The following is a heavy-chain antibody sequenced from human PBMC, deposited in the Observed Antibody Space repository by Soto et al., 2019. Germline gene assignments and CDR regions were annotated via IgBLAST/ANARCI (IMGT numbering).Heavy chain of an antibody. CDR3: ARDYRSGWHGTNYGMDV. J-gene: IGHJ6*02. CDR1: GGTFSSSG. CDR2: IIPSFGAA. D-gene: IGHD6-19*01. V-gene: IGHV1-69*01. Sequence: QVQLEQSGAEVKKPGSSVKVSCMASGGTFSSSGFSWVRQAPGQGLEWMGGIIPSFGAAKYAQKSQGRVTITADESTSTAYMELSSLGSEDTAVYCCARDYRSGWHGTNYGMDVWGQGTTVTVSS.